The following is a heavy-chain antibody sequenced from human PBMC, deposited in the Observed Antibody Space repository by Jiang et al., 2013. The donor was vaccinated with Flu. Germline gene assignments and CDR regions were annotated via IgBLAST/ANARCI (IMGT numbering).Heavy chain of an antibody. CDR3: ARGIAEGGGGLDY. D-gene: IGHD6-13*01. Sequence: SQTLSLTCAISGDSVSGNTPAWNWIRQSPLRGLEWLGRTYYRSKWYYDYAISVKSRITINPDTSKNQFSLQLSSVTPEDTAVYYCARGIAEGGGGLDYWGQGNPGHRLL. CDR1: GDSVSGNTPA. CDR2: TYYRSKWYY. V-gene: IGHV6-1*01. J-gene: IGHJ4*02.